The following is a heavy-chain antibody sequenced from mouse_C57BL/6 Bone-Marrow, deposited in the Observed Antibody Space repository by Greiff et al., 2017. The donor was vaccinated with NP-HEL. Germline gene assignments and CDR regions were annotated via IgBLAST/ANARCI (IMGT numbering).Heavy chain of an antibody. D-gene: IGHD2-5*01. J-gene: IGHJ2*01. CDR3: ARGSNYDYFDY. Sequence: EVQLVESGPGLVKPSQSLSLTCSVTGYSITSGYYWNWIRQFPGNKLEWMGYISYDGSNNYNPSLKNRISITRDTSKNQFFLKLNSVTTEDTATYYCARGSNYDYFDYWGQGTTLTVSS. V-gene: IGHV3-6*01. CDR2: ISYDGSN. CDR1: GYSITSGYY.